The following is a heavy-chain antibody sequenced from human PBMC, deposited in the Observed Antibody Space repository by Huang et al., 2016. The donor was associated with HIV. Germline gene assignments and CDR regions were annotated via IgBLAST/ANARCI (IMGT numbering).Heavy chain of an antibody. CDR2: VSPYNGDT. CDR3: ARKFGRDFDY. CDR1: GYTFRGYA. Sequence: QVKLVQSGAEVKKPGASVKVSCKTSGYTFRGYAIPWVRQAPGQGLEWMGWVSPYNGDTNYVQNLQGRVTMTIDMSTTTAYMELRRLTSDDTAIYYCARKFGRDFDYWGQGTLVTVSS. V-gene: IGHV1-18*01. J-gene: IGHJ4*02. D-gene: IGHD3-16*01.